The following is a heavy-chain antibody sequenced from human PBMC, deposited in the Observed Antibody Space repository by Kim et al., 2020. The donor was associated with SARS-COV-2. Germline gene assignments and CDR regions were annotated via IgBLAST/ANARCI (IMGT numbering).Heavy chain of an antibody. CDR3: ARDSVILTGYNTIDY. V-gene: IGHV4-39*07. Sequence: SETLSLTCTVSGGSISSSSYYWGWIRQPPGKGLEWIGSIYYSGSTYYNPSLKSRVTISVDTSKNQFSLKLSSVTAADTAVYYCARDSVILTGYNTIDYWGQGTLVTVSS. D-gene: IGHD3-9*01. CDR1: GGSISSSSYY. J-gene: IGHJ4*02. CDR2: IYYSGST.